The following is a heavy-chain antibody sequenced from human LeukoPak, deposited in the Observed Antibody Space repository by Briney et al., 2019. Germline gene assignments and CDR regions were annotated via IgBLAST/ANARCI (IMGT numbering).Heavy chain of an antibody. CDR2: INHSGST. CDR1: GGSFSGYY. Sequence: SETLSLTCAVYGGSFSGYYWSWIRQPPGKGLEWIGEINHSGSTNYNPPLKSRVTISVDTSKNQFSLKLSSVTAADTAVYYCARGFGWSTRFDYWGQGTLVTVSS. CDR3: ARGFGWSTRFDY. J-gene: IGHJ4*02. D-gene: IGHD3-9*01. V-gene: IGHV4-34*01.